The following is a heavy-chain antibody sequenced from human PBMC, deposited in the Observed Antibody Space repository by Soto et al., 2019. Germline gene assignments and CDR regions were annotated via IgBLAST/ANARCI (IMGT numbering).Heavy chain of an antibody. D-gene: IGHD5-18*01. CDR1: GFTFSDSA. CDR2: IRNKTNNYAT. CDR3: TSRRDWTAVDPLDY. V-gene: IGHV3-73*02. J-gene: IGHJ4*02. Sequence: EVQLVESGGGLVQPGGSLKLSCAASGFTFSDSAMHWVRQASGTGLEWVGRIRNKTNNYATTYIASVKGRFTISRDDSKNTVYLQMNSLKIDDTAVYYCTSRRDWTAVDPLDYWGLGTLVTVSS.